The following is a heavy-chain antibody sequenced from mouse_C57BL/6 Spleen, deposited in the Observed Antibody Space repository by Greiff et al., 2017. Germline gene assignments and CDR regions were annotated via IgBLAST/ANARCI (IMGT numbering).Heavy chain of an antibody. Sequence: VQLQQSGPELVKPGASVKISCKASGYAFSSSWMNWVKQRPGKGLEWIGRIYPGDGDTNYNGKFKGKATLTADKSSSTAYMELSGRTSEDSAVYVCARCEGSYSPFAYWGQGTLVTVSA. CDR2: IYPGDGDT. D-gene: IGHD1-1*02. J-gene: IGHJ3*01. CDR1: GYAFSSSW. CDR3: ARCEGSYSPFAY. V-gene: IGHV1-82*01.